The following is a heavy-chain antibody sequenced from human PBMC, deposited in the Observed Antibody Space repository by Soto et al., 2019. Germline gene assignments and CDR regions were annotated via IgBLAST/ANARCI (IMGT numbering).Heavy chain of an antibody. CDR2: INHRGST. Sequence: PSETLSLTCGVYGGSFSGYYWNWIRQPPGKGLEWIGEINHRGSTTYNPSLESRVTISVDTSKNQFSLKLRSVTAADTAVYYCARFNFFDYWGQGTLVTVSS. CDR1: GGSFSGYY. V-gene: IGHV4-34*01. CDR3: ARFNFFDY. J-gene: IGHJ4*02.